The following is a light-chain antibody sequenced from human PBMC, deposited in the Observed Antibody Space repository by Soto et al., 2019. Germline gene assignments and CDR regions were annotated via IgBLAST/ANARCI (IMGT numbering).Light chain of an antibody. CDR2: GAS. CDR1: QRVSSH. J-gene: IGKJ4*01. CDR3: QQRSNWPPALS. V-gene: IGKV3-11*01. Sequence: ETVMTQSPVTLSVSPVDTATLSCMASQRVSSHLAWYQQKPGQAPRLLIYGASSRATGIPDRFSGSGSGTDFTLTISSLEPEDFAVYYCQQRSNWPPALSFGGGTKVDIK.